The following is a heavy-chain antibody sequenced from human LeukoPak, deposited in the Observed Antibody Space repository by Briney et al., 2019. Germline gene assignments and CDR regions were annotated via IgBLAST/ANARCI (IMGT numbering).Heavy chain of an antibody. Sequence: PSETLSLTCAVYGGSFSGYYWTWIRQPPGKGLEWIGEINHSGSTNYNPSLKSRVTVSVDTAKNQFSLKLSSVTAADTAMYYCARPFSYDDKSGLPYSGLPYWGQGTLVTVSS. J-gene: IGHJ4*02. V-gene: IGHV4-34*01. CDR3: ARPFSYDDKSGLPYSGLPY. D-gene: IGHD4-23*01. CDR1: GGSFSGYY. CDR2: INHSGST.